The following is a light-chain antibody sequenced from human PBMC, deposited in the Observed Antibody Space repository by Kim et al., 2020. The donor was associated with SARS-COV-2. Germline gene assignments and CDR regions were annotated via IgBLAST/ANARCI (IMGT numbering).Light chain of an antibody. J-gene: IGKJ2*01. CDR1: QTVGSH. Sequence: EIEMTQSPATLSVSPGESATLSCRASQTVGSHLAWYQQKPGQAPRLLIYSASTRATGIPPRFRGSGSGTEFTLTISSLQSEDSAIYYCQQHNNWPPYTFGQGTKLE. V-gene: IGKV3-15*01. CDR2: SAS. CDR3: QQHNNWPPYT.